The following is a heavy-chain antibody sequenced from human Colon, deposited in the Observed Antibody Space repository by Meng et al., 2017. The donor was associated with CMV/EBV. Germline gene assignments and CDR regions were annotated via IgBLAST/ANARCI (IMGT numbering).Heavy chain of an antibody. CDR3: ARGGNWNYYGMDV. Sequence: GSLRLSCTVSGGSIATNYYSWIRQPPGKGLEWIGEINHSGSTNYNPSLKSRVTISVDTSKNQFSLKLSSVTAADTAVYYCARGGNWNYYGMDVWGQGTTVTVSS. J-gene: IGHJ6*02. CDR2: INHSGST. V-gene: IGHV4-34*01. CDR1: GGSIATNY. D-gene: IGHD1-1*01.